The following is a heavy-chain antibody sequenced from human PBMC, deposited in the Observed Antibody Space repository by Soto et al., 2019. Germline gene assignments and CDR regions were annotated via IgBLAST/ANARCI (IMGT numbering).Heavy chain of an antibody. V-gene: IGHV4-39*01. CDR2: LFYTGST. CDR3: ARHSIATCSGDSCYSRSFDI. Sequence: QLQLQESGPGLVKPSETLSLICTLSGGSILTSSYYWDWARQPPGKGLEWIGTLFYTGSTFYNPSLKSRVTLPIDASKNEFSPKLTSVTAGDTAVYYCARHSIATCSGDSCYSRSFDIWGQGTLVTVS. D-gene: IGHD2-15*01. CDR1: GGSILTSSYY. J-gene: IGHJ3*02.